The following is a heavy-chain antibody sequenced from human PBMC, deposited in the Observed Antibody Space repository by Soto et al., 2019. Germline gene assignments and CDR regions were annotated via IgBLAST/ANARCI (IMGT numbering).Heavy chain of an antibody. CDR3: AHTRRGLGELFHNWFDP. CDR1: GFSLGISGVG. V-gene: IGHV2-5*01. J-gene: IGHJ5*02. Sequence: SGPTLVNPTQTLTLTCTFSGFSLGISGVGVGWILQSPGKALEWLPVIYWKDDKRYSPSLKNRLTITKDTSKNLVVLTMTNMDPVDTATYYCAHTRRGLGELFHNWFDPWGQGTLVTVSS. D-gene: IGHD3-16*01. CDR2: IYWKDDK.